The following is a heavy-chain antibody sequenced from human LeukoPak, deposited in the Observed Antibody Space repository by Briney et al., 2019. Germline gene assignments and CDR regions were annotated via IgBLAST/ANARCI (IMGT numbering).Heavy chain of an antibody. CDR2: INPNSGGT. Sequence: ASVTVSCKASGYTFTGHYMHWVRQAPGQGLEWMGWINPNSGGTNYAQKLQGRVTMTRDTSISTAYMELSRLRSDDTAVYYCARAGGTYYYDSSGYPTYWGQGTLVTVSS. D-gene: IGHD3-22*01. CDR1: GYTFTGHY. V-gene: IGHV1-2*02. J-gene: IGHJ4*02. CDR3: ARAGGTYYYDSSGYPTY.